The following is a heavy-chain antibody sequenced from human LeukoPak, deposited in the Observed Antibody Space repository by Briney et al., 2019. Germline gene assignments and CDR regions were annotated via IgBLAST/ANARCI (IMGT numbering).Heavy chain of an antibody. D-gene: IGHD3-10*01. CDR2: ISAYNGNT. CDR3: ASDRPNYYYGSGSYYPLFDY. CDR1: GYTFTSYG. V-gene: IGHV1-18*01. J-gene: IGHJ4*02. Sequence: ASVKVSCKASGYTFTSYGISWVRQAPGQGLEWMGWISAYNGNTNYAQKLQGRVTMTTDTSTSTAYMELRSLRSDDTAVYYCASDRPNYYYGSGSYYPLFDYWGQGTLVTVSS.